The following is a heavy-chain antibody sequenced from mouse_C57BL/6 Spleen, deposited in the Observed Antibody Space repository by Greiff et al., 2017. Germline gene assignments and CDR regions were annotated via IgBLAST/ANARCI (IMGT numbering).Heavy chain of an antibody. CDR1: GYTFTDYN. D-gene: IGHD1-1*01. CDR3: AMTYYYGHHFAY. Sequence: VQLQQSGPELVKPGASVKIPCKASGYTFTDYNMDWVKQSHGKSLEWIGDINPNNGGTIYNQKFKGKATLTVDKSSSTAYMELRSLTSEDTAVYYCAMTYYYGHHFAYWGQGTLVTVSA. CDR2: INPNNGGT. J-gene: IGHJ3*01. V-gene: IGHV1-18*01.